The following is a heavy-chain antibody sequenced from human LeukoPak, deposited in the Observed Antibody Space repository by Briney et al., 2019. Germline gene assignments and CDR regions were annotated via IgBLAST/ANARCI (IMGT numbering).Heavy chain of an antibody. CDR2: IYHSGST. Sequence: SETLSLTCAVSGGSISSGGYSWSWIRQPPGKGLEWIGYIYHSGSTYYNPSLKSRVTISVDRSKNQFSLKLSSVTAADTAVYYCARRVWNFWSGYEYYFDYWGQGTLVTVSS. J-gene: IGHJ4*02. CDR1: GGSISSGGYS. V-gene: IGHV4-30-2*01. D-gene: IGHD3-3*01. CDR3: ARRVWNFWSGYEYYFDY.